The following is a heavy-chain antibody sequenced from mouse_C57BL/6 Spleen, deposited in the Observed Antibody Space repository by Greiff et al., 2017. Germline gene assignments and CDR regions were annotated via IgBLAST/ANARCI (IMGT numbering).Heavy chain of an antibody. V-gene: IGHV5-9-1*02. CDR1: GFTFSSYA. D-gene: IGHD1-1*01. CDR3: TRDEGEGSSYWYVDV. Sequence: EVKLVESGEGLVKPGGSLKLSCAVSGFTFSSYAMSWVRQTPEERLEWVAYISTGGDYTYYADTVKGRFTISRGNARNTLYLQLSSLKSEDTAMYYCTRDEGEGSSYWYVDVWGTGTTVTVSS. J-gene: IGHJ1*03. CDR2: ISTGGDYT.